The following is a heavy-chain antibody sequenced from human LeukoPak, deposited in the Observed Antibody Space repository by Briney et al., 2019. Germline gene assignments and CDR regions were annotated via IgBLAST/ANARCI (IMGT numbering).Heavy chain of an antibody. V-gene: IGHV1-18*04. CDR3: ARYSSSWYAFDYYYYYMDV. Sequence: ASVKVSCKASGYTFTGYYMHWVRQAPGQGLEWMGWISAYNGNTNYAQKLQGRVTMTTDTSTSTAYMELRSLRSDDTAVYYCARYSSSWYAFDYYYYYMDVWGKGTTVTVSS. D-gene: IGHD6-13*01. CDR1: GYTFTGYY. J-gene: IGHJ6*03. CDR2: ISAYNGNT.